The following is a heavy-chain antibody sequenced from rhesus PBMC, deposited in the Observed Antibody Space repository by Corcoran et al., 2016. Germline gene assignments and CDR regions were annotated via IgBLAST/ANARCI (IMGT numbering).Heavy chain of an antibody. CDR1: GSFIRSYW. V-gene: IGHV4-80*01. CDR2: IFGNSGNS. J-gene: IGHJ4*01. CDR3: ARSGYGSGGVY. Sequence: QVQLQESGPGLVKPSETLSLTCAVAGSFIRSYWWSWIRQAPGKGLEWIGEIFGNSGNSYYNPSLKSRVIISKDASKNQFSLKLSSVTAADTAVYYCARSGYGSGGVYWGQGILVTVSS. D-gene: IGHD4-4*01.